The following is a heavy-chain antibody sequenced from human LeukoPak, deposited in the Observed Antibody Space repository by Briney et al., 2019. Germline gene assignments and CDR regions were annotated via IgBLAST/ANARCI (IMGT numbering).Heavy chain of an antibody. J-gene: IGHJ4*02. CDR3: TRDRSRAEDD. Sequence: GGSLRLSCAASGFTFSGHWMSWVRQAPGKGLEWVANINQGGSDKYYVDSVKGRFTISRDNANNLLYLQMNSLRGEDTAVYYCTRDRSRAEDDWGQGTRVTVSS. CDR2: INQGGSDK. CDR1: GFTFSGHW. V-gene: IGHV3-7*01. D-gene: IGHD1-14*01.